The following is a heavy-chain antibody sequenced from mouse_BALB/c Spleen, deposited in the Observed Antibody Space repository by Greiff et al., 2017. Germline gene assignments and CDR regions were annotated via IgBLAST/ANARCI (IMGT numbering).Heavy chain of an antibody. CDR2: SRNKANDYTT. J-gene: IGHJ1*01. V-gene: IGHV7-1*02. Sequence: EVQGVESGGGLVQPGGSLRLSCATSGFTFSDFYMEWVRQPPGKRLEWIAASRNKANDYTTEYSASVKGPFIVSRDTYKSILYLQMNALRAADTAIYYCARAPFDVWGAGTTVTVSS. CDR1: GFTFSDFY. CDR3: ARAPFDV.